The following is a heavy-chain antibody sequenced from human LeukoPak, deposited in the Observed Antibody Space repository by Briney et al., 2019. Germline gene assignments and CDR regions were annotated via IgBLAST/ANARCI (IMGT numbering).Heavy chain of an antibody. Sequence: SETLSLTCAVYGGSFSGYYWSWIRQPPGKGLEWIGEINHSGSTNYNPSLKSRVTISVDMSNNHFSLTLKSVTAADKAVYYCARDSGPWGVFDPWGQGTLVTVSS. V-gene: IGHV4-34*01. CDR1: GGSFSGYY. CDR2: INHSGST. J-gene: IGHJ5*02. CDR3: ARDSGPWGVFDP. D-gene: IGHD3-10*01.